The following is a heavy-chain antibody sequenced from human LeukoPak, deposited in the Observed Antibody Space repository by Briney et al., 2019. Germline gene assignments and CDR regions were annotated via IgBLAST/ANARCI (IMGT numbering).Heavy chain of an antibody. CDR2: FDPEDGET. CDR1: GYTFTSYY. V-gene: IGHV1-24*01. D-gene: IGHD4-17*01. Sequence: ASVKVSCKASGYTFTSYYMHWVRQAPGKGLEWMGGFDPEDGETIYAQKFQGRVTMTEDTSTDTAYMELSSLRSEDTAVYYCATTYFYGDSHPFDYWGQGTLVTVSS. J-gene: IGHJ4*02. CDR3: ATTYFYGDSHPFDY.